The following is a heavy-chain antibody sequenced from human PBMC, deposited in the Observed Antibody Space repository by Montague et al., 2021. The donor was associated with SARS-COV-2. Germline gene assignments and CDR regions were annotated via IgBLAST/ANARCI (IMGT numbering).Heavy chain of an antibody. Sequence: SETLSLTCTVSGGSISSYYWSWIRQPPGKGLEWIGHIYYSGSTNYNPSLKSRVTISVDTSKNQFSLKLRSVTAADTAVYYCAGVPYSSSGFFYYYSGIDVWGQGTTVTVSS. CDR3: AGVPYSSSGFFYYYSGIDV. J-gene: IGHJ6*02. D-gene: IGHD6-6*01. CDR1: GGSISSYY. V-gene: IGHV4-59*03. CDR2: IYYSGST.